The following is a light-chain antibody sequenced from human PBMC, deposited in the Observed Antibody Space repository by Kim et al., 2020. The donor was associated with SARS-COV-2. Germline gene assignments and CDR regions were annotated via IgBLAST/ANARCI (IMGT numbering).Light chain of an antibody. J-gene: IGLJ3*02. CDR2: STN. V-gene: IGLV8-61*01. Sequence: GGTVTFTCGLSSASVSTSYYPSWYQQTPGQAPRTLIYSTNTRSSGVPDRFSGSILGNKAALTITGAQADDESDYYCVLYMGSGIWVFGGGTQLTVL. CDR1: SASVSTSYY. CDR3: VLYMGSGIWV.